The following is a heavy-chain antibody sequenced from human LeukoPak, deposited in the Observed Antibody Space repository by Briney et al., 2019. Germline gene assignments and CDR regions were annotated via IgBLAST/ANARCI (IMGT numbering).Heavy chain of an antibody. V-gene: IGHV3-7*01. CDR1: GFTFSSYW. Sequence: GGSLRLSCAASGFTFSSYWMSWVRQAPGKGLEWVANIKQDGSEKYYVDSVKGRFTISGDNAKNSLYLQMNSLRAEDTAVYYCARVLDRPYSSSWYGDYYYGMDVWGQGTTVTVSS. D-gene: IGHD6-13*01. J-gene: IGHJ6*02. CDR2: IKQDGSEK. CDR3: ARVLDRPYSSSWYGDYYYGMDV.